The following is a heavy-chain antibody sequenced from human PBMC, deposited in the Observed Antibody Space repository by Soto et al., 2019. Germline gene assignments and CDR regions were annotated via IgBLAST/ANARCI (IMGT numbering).Heavy chain of an antibody. J-gene: IGHJ4*02. Sequence: PSETLSLTCTVSGGSISSYYWSWIRQPPGKGLEWIGYIYYSGSTNCNPSLKSRVTISVDTSKNQFSLKLSSVTAADTAMYYCARQIYDSDTGPNFQYYFDSWGQGTPVTVSS. V-gene: IGHV4-59*01. CDR2: IYYSGST. D-gene: IGHD3-22*01. CDR3: ARQIYDSDTGPNFQYYFDS. CDR1: GGSISSYY.